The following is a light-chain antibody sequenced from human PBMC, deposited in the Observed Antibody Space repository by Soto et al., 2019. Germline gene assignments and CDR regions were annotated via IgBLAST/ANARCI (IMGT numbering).Light chain of an antibody. CDR3: QQYYSVPIT. CDR1: QSVLYSSNNKNY. CDR2: WAS. V-gene: IGKV4-1*01. Sequence: DIVMTQSPDSLAVSLGERATINCKSSQSVLYSSNNKNYLAWYQQKPRQPPKLLIYWASTRESGVPDRFSGSGSETDFTLTISSLQAEDVAVYYCQQYYSVPITFGQGTRLEIK. J-gene: IGKJ5*01.